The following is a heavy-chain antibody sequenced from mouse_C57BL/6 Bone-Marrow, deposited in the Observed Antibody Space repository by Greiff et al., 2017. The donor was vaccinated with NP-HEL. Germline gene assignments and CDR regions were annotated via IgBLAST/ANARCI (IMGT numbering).Heavy chain of an antibody. V-gene: IGHV5-9-1*02. D-gene: IGHD2-5*01. CDR3: TRGYYSNWYFDV. J-gene: IGHJ1*03. CDR1: GFTFSSYA. Sequence: DVMLVESGEGLVKPGGSLKLSCAASGFTFSSYAMSWVRQTPEKRLEWVAYISSGGDYIYYADTVKGRFTISRDNARNTLYLQMSSLKSEDTAMYYCTRGYYSNWYFDVWGTGTTVTVSS. CDR2: ISSGGDYI.